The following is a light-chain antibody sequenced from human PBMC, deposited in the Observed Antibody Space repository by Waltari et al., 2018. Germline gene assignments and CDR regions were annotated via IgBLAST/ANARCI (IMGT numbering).Light chain of an antibody. CDR2: LAS. V-gene: IGKV2-28*01. Sequence: DIVMTQSPLSLPVTPGKPASIPCRSSQRLLHSNGYNYLDWFLQKPGRSPQLLMYLASNRTSGVPDRFSGSASGTDFTLKISSVEAEDVGVYYCMQALQTPYTFGQGTKLEIK. CDR3: MQALQTPYT. CDR1: QRLLHSNGYNY. J-gene: IGKJ2*01.